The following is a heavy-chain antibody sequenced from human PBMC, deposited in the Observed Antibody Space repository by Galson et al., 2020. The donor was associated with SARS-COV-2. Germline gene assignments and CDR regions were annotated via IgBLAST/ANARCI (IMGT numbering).Heavy chain of an antibody. CDR2: IKQDSSAK. CDR3: ARDGGTGGYYSLDY. Sequence: GGSLRLSCAASGFSFSSYWMTWVRQAPGKGLEWVAYIKQDSSAKYYVDSVKGRFTISRDNAKNSLYLQMNNLRADDTAVYYCARDGGTGGYYSLDYWGQGTLVTVSS. CDR1: GFSFSSYW. J-gene: IGHJ4*02. D-gene: IGHD2-8*02. V-gene: IGHV3-7*03.